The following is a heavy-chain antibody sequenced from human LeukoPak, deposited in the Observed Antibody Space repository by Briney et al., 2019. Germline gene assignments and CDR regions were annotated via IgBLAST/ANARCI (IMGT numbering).Heavy chain of an antibody. CDR2: ISGSGGST. D-gene: IGHD2-21*02. V-gene: IGHV3-23*01. J-gene: IGHJ4*02. CDR3: AKDGPYCGGDCYPY. CDR1: GFTFNRNA. Sequence: GGSLRLSCAASGFTFNRNAMSWVRQAPGKGLEWVSAISGSGGSTYYADSVKGRFTISRDNSKNTLYLQMNSLRAEDTAVYYCAKDGPYCGGDCYPYWGQGTLVTVSS.